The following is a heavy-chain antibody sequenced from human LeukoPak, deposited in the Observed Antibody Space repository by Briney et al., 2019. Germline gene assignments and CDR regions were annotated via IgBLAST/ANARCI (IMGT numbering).Heavy chain of an antibody. CDR3: ARGAYYYDTSGYYPDY. CDR1: GFTFSGYW. Sequence: GGSLRLSCAASGFTFSGYWMSWVRQAPGKGLEWVANIKQDASRKYYLDSVKGRFTISRDNAKNSLYLQMNSLRAEDTAVYYCARGAYYYDTSGYYPDYWGQGTLVTVSS. CDR2: IKQDASRK. V-gene: IGHV3-7*01. J-gene: IGHJ4*02. D-gene: IGHD3-22*01.